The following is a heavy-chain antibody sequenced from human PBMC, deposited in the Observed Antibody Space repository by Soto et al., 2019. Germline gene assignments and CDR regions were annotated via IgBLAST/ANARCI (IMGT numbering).Heavy chain of an antibody. CDR3: ARDESMGYTSSWFDY. D-gene: IGHD6-13*01. J-gene: IGHJ4*02. CDR2: IYYSGST. V-gene: IGHV4-59*01. Sequence: SETLYLTCTVSGGSISSYYWSWIRQPPGKGLEWIGYIYYSGSTNYNPSLKIRVTISVDTSKNQFSLKLSSVTAADTAVYYCARDESMGYTSSWFDYWGQGTLVTVSS. CDR1: GGSISSYY.